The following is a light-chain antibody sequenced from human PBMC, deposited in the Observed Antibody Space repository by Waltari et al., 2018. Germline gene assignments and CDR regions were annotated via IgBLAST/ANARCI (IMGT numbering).Light chain of an antibody. J-gene: IGLJ3*02. V-gene: IGLV1-44*01. CDR3: AAWDDSLFGWV. CDR1: SSNIGSNT. Sequence: QSVLTQPPSASGTPGQRVAIPCSGRSSNIGSNTVNWYQQFSGTAPKRLIYSNDKRPSGFPARFSGSKSGTSASLAISGLQSEDEADYYCAAWDDSLFGWVFGGGTKLTVL. CDR2: SND.